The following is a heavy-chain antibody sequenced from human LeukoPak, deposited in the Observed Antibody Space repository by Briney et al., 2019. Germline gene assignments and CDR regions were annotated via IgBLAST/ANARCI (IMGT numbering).Heavy chain of an antibody. Sequence: GGSLRLSCAASGFTFSSYAMHWVRQAPGKGLEWVAVISYDGSNKYYADSVKGRFTISRDNSKNTLYLQMNSLRAEDTAVYYCAREPPTYGSGTEYFDYWGQGTLVTVSS. D-gene: IGHD3-10*01. V-gene: IGHV3-30*04. CDR2: ISYDGSNK. J-gene: IGHJ4*02. CDR1: GFTFSSYA. CDR3: AREPPTYGSGTEYFDY.